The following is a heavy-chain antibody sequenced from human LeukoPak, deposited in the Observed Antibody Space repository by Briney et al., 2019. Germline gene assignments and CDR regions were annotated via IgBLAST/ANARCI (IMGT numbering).Heavy chain of an antibody. D-gene: IGHD6-13*01. CDR3: ARHPQSAAGILDY. V-gene: IGHV4-59*08. CDR2: IYYSGST. J-gene: IGHJ4*02. Sequence: SETLPLTCTVSGGSISSYYWSWIRQPPGKGLEWIGYIYYSGSTNYNPSLKSRVTISVDTSKNQLSLKLSSVTAADTAVYYCARHPQSAAGILDYWGQGTLVTVSS. CDR1: GGSISSYY.